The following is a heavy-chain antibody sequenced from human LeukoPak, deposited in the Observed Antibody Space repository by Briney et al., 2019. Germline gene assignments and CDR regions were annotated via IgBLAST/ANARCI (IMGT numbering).Heavy chain of an antibody. CDR1: GGTFSSYA. Sequence: ASVKVSCKASGGTFSSYAISWVRQAPGQGLEWMGIINPSGGSTSYAQKFQGRVTMTRDTSTSTVYMELSSLRSEDTAVYYCARGGYGDYWGQGTLVTVSS. CDR2: INPSGGST. CDR3: ARGGYGDY. J-gene: IGHJ4*02. V-gene: IGHV1-46*03. D-gene: IGHD5-12*01.